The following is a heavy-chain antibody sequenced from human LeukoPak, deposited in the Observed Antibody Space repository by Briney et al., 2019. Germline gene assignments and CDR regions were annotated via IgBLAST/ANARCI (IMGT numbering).Heavy chain of an antibody. Sequence: QPGGSLRLSCAASGFTFSNYAMSWVRQAPGKGLEWVSAISGSGDNTYYADSVKGRFTVSRDNSKNTLYLQMNSLRAEDTAVYYCARVVPPTDYGSGSYFWDPYYFDYWGQGTLVTVSS. J-gene: IGHJ4*02. CDR3: ARVVPPTDYGSGSYFWDPYYFDY. CDR2: ISGSGDNT. D-gene: IGHD3-10*01. CDR1: GFTFSNYA. V-gene: IGHV3-23*01.